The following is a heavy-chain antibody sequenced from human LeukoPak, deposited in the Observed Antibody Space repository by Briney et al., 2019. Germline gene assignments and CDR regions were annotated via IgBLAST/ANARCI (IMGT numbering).Heavy chain of an antibody. D-gene: IGHD1-26*01. CDR2: INPSGGTT. CDR3: ARDNAVGATIKGAYWYFDL. Sequence: AASVKVSCKASGYTFINYYIHWVRQAPGQGLEWMGIINPSGGTTSYAQKFQDRVTMTRDMSTGTVYMELSSLRSEDTAVYYCARDNAVGATIKGAYWYFDLWGRGTPVTVSS. J-gene: IGHJ2*01. CDR1: GYTFINYY. V-gene: IGHV1-46*01.